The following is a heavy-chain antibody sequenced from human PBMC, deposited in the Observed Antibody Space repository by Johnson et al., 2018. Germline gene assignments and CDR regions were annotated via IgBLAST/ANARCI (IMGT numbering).Heavy chain of an antibody. D-gene: IGHD2-8*01. J-gene: IGHJ6*02. CDR2: IRTKADGGTA. CDR1: GFTLKNAW. Sequence: VQLVESGGGLVNPGESLTLSCVASGFTLKNAWMAWVRQAPGKGLEWVGRIRTKADGGTAEHTAPGKGRFTVSSDDSKNTLSLQMNNLRIEDTAVYYCTTGALGVWGQGTTVTVSS. V-gene: IGHV3-15*01. CDR3: TTGALGV.